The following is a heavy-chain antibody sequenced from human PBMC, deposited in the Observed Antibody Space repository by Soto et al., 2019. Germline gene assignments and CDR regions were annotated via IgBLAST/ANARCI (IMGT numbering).Heavy chain of an antibody. V-gene: IGHV3-30-3*01. J-gene: IGHJ6*02. CDR1: GFTFSSYA. CDR3: ARESDYYYYGMDV. CDR2: ISYDGSNK. Sequence: PGGSLRLSCAASGFTFSSYAMHWVRQAPGKGLEWVAVISYDGSNKYYADSVKGRFTISRDNSKNTLYLQMNSLRAEDTAVYYCARESDYYYYGMDVWGQGTTVTVS.